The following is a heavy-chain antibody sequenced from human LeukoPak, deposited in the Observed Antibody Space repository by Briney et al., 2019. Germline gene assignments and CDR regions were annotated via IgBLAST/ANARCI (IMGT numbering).Heavy chain of an antibody. D-gene: IGHD1-20*01. Sequence: SETLSLTCAVYGGSFSGYYWSWIRQPPGKRLEWIGSVFYSGRSDYSPSLTSRVTISLDTSKNQLSLKLGSLTAPDTAVYYCAKHRSNWSAGSIDSWGQGILVTVSS. J-gene: IGHJ4*02. CDR2: VFYSGRS. CDR3: AKHRSNWSAGSIDS. CDR1: GGSFSGYY. V-gene: IGHV4-59*08.